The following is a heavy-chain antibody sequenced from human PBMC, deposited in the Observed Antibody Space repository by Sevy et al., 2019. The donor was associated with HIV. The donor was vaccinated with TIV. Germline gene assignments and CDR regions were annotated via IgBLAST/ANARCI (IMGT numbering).Heavy chain of an antibody. D-gene: IGHD2-2*03. V-gene: IGHV4-38-2*02. CDR3: ARWSQPINYAENGYYDY. Sequence: SETLSLTCTVSGYSISSGYYWGWIRQTPGKGLEWLGTIFHRGKTHYNPSLKSRVTISVDTSKNQFSLRLNSVTAGDTAVFYCARWSQPINYAENGYYDYWGQGTLVTVSS. CDR2: IFHRGKT. J-gene: IGHJ4*02. CDR1: GYSISSGYY.